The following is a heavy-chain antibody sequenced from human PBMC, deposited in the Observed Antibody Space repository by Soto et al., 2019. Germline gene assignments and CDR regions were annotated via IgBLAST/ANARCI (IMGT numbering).Heavy chain of an antibody. J-gene: IGHJ4*02. D-gene: IGHD6-19*01. CDR1: GGSTRSYH. V-gene: IGHV4-59*01. CDR3: ARARRSGWSLDFAY. Sequence: SETLSLTCSVSGGSTRSYHWSWIRQPPGKGLEWLGYIFDSGDTSYNPSLESRLTVSIDTSKNQFSLKLTSVTAADTAVYYCARARRSGWSLDFAYWGRGILVTVSS. CDR2: IFDSGDT.